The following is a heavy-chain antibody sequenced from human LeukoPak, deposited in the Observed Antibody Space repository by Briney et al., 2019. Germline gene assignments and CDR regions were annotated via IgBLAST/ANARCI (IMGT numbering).Heavy chain of an antibody. V-gene: IGHV1-69*01. CDR1: GGTFSSYA. D-gene: IGHD6-19*01. CDR3: ARGLYSSGWYHY. Sequence: SVKVSCKASGGTFSSYAISWVRQAPGQGLEWMGGIIPIFGTANYAQEFQGRVTITADESTSTAYMELSSLRSEDTAVYYCARGLYSSGWYHYWGQGTLVTVSS. J-gene: IGHJ4*02. CDR2: IIPIFGTA.